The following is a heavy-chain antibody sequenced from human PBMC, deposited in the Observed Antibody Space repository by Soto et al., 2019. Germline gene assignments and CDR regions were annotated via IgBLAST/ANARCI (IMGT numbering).Heavy chain of an antibody. V-gene: IGHV4-30-2*01. CDR3: ARVPDV. CDR1: GYSITSGWYS. CDR2: IYHSVST. J-gene: IGHJ6*02. Sequence: SETLSLTCTVSGYSITSGWYSWAWIRQATGKGLKWIGYIYHSVSTYYNPSLKSRVTISVDRSKNQFSLKLSSVTAADTAVYYCARVPDVWGQGTTVTVS.